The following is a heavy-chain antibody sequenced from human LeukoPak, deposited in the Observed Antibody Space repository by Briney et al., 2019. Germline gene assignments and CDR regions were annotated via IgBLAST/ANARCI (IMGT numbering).Heavy chain of an antibody. CDR3: VSFYETY. CDR2: INSDGSWT. J-gene: IGHJ4*02. D-gene: IGHD2-2*01. V-gene: IGHV3-74*01. Sequence: GGSLRLSCVASGFPFSSYGMHWVRQAPGKGLVWVSHINSDGSWTSYADSVKGRFTISKDNAKNTVYLQMNNLRAEDTAVYYCVSFYETYWGRGTLVTVSS. CDR1: GFPFSSYG.